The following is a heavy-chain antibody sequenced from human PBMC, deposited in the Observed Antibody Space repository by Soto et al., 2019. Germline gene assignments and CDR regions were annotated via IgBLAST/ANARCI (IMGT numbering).Heavy chain of an antibody. J-gene: IGHJ4*02. CDR1: GGTFSIYA. D-gene: IGHD1-7*01. Sequence: SVKVSCKASGGTFSIYAISCVLQSPVQGLEWMGGIIPIFGTANYAQKFQGRVTITADKSTSTAYMELSSLRSEDTAVYYCARGQTTGTICDYWGQGTLVTVSS. V-gene: IGHV1-69*06. CDR3: ARGQTTGTICDY. CDR2: IIPIFGTA.